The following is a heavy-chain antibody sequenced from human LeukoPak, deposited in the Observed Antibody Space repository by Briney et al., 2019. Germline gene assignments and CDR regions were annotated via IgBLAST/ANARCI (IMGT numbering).Heavy chain of an antibody. CDR1: GFTFSDYY. CDR2: ISSSGSTI. V-gene: IGHV3-11*01. J-gene: IGHJ5*02. D-gene: IGHD3-22*01. CDR3: ARVQDYYDSSGYYYWFDP. Sequence: GGSLRLSCAASGFTFSDYYMSWIRQAPGKGLEWVSYISSSGSTIYYADSMKGRFTISRDNAKNSLYLQMNSLRAEDTAVYYCARVQDYYDSSGYYYWFDPWGQGTLVTVSS.